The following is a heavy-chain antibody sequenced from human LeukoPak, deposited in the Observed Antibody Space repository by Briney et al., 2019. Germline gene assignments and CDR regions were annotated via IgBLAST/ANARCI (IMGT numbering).Heavy chain of an antibody. J-gene: IGHJ4*02. CDR1: GFTFDNYS. CDR2: ISGHGDST. CDR3: AKDGYGDYDF. Sequence: SGGSLRLSCAASGFTFDNYSMHWVRQAPGKGLEWVALISGHGDSTYYADSVKGRFTISRDNNKNSLYLQMNSLRTEDTALYYCAKDGYGDYDFWGQGTLVTVSS. D-gene: IGHD4-17*01. V-gene: IGHV3-43*02.